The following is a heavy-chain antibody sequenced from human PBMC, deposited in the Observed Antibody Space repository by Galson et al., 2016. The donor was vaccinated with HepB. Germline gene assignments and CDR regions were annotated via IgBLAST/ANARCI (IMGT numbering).Heavy chain of an antibody. CDR2: IKEDGSLL. CDR3: GRDTGNYYVDK. V-gene: IGHV3-7*03. J-gene: IGHJ4*01. CDR1: GFTFNNYA. Sequence: SLRLSCAASGFTFNNYAMNWVRQAPGRGLEWVANIKEDGSLLAYVDSVKGRFTISRDNAKNSLYLQMNDLRAEDTALYYCGRDTGNYYVDKWGHGTLVTVSS. D-gene: IGHD1-7*01.